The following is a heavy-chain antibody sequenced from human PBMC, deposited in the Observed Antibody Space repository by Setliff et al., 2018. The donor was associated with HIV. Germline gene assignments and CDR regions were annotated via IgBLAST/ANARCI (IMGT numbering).Heavy chain of an antibody. CDR2: IHHSGTA. CDR1: GGSITRTPYY. V-gene: IGHV4-39*01. J-gene: IGHJ4*02. Sequence: PSETLSLTCTVSGGSITRTPYYWGWIRQPPGKGLEWIGSIHHSGTAYDNPSLKSRVTISVDPSKNQILLRLSSVTAADTAVYYCAAFFVTPMTTQDFWGQGTLVTVSS. D-gene: IGHD4-4*01. CDR3: AAFFVTPMTTQDF.